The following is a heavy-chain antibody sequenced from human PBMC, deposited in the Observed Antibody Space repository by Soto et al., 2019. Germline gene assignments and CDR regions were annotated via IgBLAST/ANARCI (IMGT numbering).Heavy chain of an antibody. Sequence: GGSLRLSCAASGFTFSSYAMSWVRQAPGKGLEWVSGISGSGGSTHYGDSVKGRFTISRDNSKNTLYLQMNSLRAEDTAVYYCAKVVVVAATDSYYFDYWGQGTLVTVSS. J-gene: IGHJ4*02. CDR2: ISGSGGST. CDR1: GFTFSSYA. CDR3: AKVVVVAATDSYYFDY. V-gene: IGHV3-23*01. D-gene: IGHD2-15*01.